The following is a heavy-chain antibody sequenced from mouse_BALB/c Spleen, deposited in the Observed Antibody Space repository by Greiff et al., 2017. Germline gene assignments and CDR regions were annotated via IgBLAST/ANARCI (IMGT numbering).Heavy chain of an antibody. J-gene: IGHJ2*01. CDR1: GFTFSSYA. V-gene: IGHV5-6-5*01. CDR2: ISSGGST. D-gene: IGHD1-1*01. Sequence: EVMLVESGGGLVKPGGSLKLSCAASGFTFSSYAMSWVRQTPEKRLEWVASISSGGSTYYPDSVKGRFTISRDNARNILYLQMSSLRSEDTAMYYCARGRYGSVFDYWGQGTTLTVSS. CDR3: ARGRYGSVFDY.